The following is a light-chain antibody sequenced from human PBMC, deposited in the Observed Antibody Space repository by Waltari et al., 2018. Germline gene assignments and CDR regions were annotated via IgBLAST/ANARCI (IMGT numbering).Light chain of an antibody. CDR3: QQYDTPLS. Sequence: DIQMTQSPSPLSASVGDRVTITCQANQDIYNSLNWYQQKPGKAPNLLIYGASNLEPGVPSRFSGSGSGTHFTFTISSLQPDDFATYYCQQYDTPLSFGGGTKVAIK. CDR1: QDIYNS. CDR2: GAS. J-gene: IGKJ4*01. V-gene: IGKV1-33*01.